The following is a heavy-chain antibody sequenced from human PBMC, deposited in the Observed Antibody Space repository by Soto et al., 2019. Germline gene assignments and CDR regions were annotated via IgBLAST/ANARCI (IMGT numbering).Heavy chain of an antibody. V-gene: IGHV1-69*12. J-gene: IGHJ4*02. CDR1: GGTFSSYA. Sequence: QVQLVQSGAEVKKPGSSVKVSCKASGGTFSSYAISWVRQAPGQGLEWMGGIIPIFGTANYAQKFQGRVTITADESTSTAYMELSSLRSEDTAVYDFARGPAYYGDYFGNQFDYWGQGTLVTVSS. CDR3: ARGPAYYGDYFGNQFDY. D-gene: IGHD4-17*01. CDR2: IIPIFGTA.